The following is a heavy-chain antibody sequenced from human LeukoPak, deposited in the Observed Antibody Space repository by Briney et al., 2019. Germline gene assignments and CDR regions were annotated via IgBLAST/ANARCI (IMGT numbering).Heavy chain of an antibody. Sequence: GGSLRLSCAASGFTFRTYAMTWVRQTPGRGLEWVSSISGGGGDTYYADSVKGRFTISRDNSRNTLYLQMNSLRAEDTAVYYCARDFHRYYYDTSGYNGFDIWGQGTMVTVSS. V-gene: IGHV3-23*01. CDR3: ARDFHRYYYDTSGYNGFDI. J-gene: IGHJ3*02. CDR1: GFTFRTYA. CDR2: ISGGGGDT. D-gene: IGHD3-22*01.